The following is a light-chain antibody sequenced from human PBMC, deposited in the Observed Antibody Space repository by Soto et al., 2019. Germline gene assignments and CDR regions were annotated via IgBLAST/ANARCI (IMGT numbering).Light chain of an antibody. CDR3: TSYTSTSTLV. CDR1: SSDVGGYNY. J-gene: IGLJ1*01. Sequence: QSVLTQPASVSGSPGQTITISCTGSSSDVGGYNYVSWYQQHPGKAPQLMIYEDSHRPSGVSNRFSCSKSGNAASLTISWLQAEDEAYYYCTSYTSTSTLVFGSGTKVTVL. CDR2: EDS. V-gene: IGLV2-14*01.